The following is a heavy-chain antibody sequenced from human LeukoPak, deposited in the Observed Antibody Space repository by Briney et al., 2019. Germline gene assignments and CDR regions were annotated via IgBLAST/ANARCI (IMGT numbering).Heavy chain of an antibody. D-gene: IGHD2-2*01. CDR3: AAAIVPAAMNGFDY. V-gene: IGHV1-58*02. CDR2: IVVGSGNT. J-gene: IGHJ4*02. CDR1: GFTFTSSA. Sequence: SVKVSCKASGFTFTSSAMQWVRQARGQRLEWIGWIVVGSGNTNYAQKFQERVTITRDMSTSTAYMELSSLRSEDTAVYYCAAAIVPAAMNGFDYWGQGTLVTVSP.